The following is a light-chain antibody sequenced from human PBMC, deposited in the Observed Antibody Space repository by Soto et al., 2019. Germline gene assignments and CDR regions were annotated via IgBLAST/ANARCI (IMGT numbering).Light chain of an antibody. J-gene: IGLJ3*02. CDR1: SSDGGYFNY. CDR3: SSYTTSSTQV. CDR2: EVS. V-gene: IGLV2-14*01. Sequence: QSALTQPASVSRSPGQSITISCTGTSSDGGYFNYVSWYQHHPGKAPKLIIYEVSNRPSGVSNRFSASKSANTASLTISGLQAEDEADYYCSSYTTSSTQVFGGGTKLTVL.